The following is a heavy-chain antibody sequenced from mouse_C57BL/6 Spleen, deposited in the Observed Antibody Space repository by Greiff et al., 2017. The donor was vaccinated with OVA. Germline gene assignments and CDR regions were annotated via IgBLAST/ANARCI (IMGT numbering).Heavy chain of an antibody. V-gene: IGHV1-72*01. Sequence: QVQLQQPGAELVKPGASVKLSCTASGYTFTSYWMHWVKQRPGRGLEWIGRIDPNSGGTTYNEKFKSKATLTVDKPSSTAYRQLSSLTSEDSAVYDCARPHNYRDYYAMDYWGQGTSVTVSS. CDR3: ARPHNYRDYYAMDY. J-gene: IGHJ4*01. CDR1: GYTFTSYW. D-gene: IGHD1-3*01. CDR2: IDPNSGGT.